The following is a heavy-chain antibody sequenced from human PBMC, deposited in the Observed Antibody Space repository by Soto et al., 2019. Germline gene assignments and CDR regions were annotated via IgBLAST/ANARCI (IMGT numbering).Heavy chain of an antibody. CDR1: GFSLSTRGVG. V-gene: IGHV2-5*02. CDR2: IFXXDDK. J-gene: IGHJ4*02. D-gene: IGHD5-12*01. Sequence: SGPTLVNPTQTLTLTCSFSGFSLSTRGVGVGWIRQPPGKALEWLALIFXXDDKWXXXXXRSXLTITEDTSENQVVLTMTNMEXXXXXXYXXAHRSRGYAYYFDQWGQGTLVTVSS. CDR3: AHRSRGYAYYFDQ.